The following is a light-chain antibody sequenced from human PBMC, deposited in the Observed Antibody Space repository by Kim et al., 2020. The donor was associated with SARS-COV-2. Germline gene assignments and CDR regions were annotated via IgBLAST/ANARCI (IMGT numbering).Light chain of an antibody. Sequence: ASVGDRVTITCRASQSISSYLNWYQQKPGKAPKLLIYAASSLQSGVPSRFSGSGSGTDFTLTISSLQPEDFATYYCQQSYSTPYTFGQGTKLEI. CDR3: QQSYSTPYT. CDR1: QSISSY. CDR2: AAS. V-gene: IGKV1-39*01. J-gene: IGKJ2*01.